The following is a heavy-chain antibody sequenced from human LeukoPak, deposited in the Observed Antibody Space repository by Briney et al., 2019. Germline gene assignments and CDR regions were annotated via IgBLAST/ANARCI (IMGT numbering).Heavy chain of an antibody. Sequence: ASVKVSCKASGYTFTGYYMHWVRQAPGQGLEWMGWINPNSGGTNYAQKFQGWVTMTRDTSISTAYMELSRLRSDDTAVYYCAREAQVYCSDGSCYSLDYWGQGTLVTVSS. CDR3: AREAQVYCSDGSCYSLDY. D-gene: IGHD2-15*01. CDR2: INPNSGGT. V-gene: IGHV1-2*04. J-gene: IGHJ4*02. CDR1: GYTFTGYY.